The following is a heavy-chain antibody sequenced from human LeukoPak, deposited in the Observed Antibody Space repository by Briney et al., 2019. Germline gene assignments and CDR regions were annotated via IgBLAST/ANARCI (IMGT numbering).Heavy chain of an antibody. CDR1: GLNVGTNY. Sequence: GGSLRLSCAVSGLNVGTNYMSWVRQAPGRGLEWVSVVYAAGNTFYADSVKARFTIFRDNANNKLDLRMTSLRVEDTAIYYCARVQAVADVFDLWGQGTMVTVSS. CDR3: ARVQAVADVFDL. V-gene: IGHV3-66*01. J-gene: IGHJ3*01. D-gene: IGHD6-19*01. CDR2: VYAAGNT.